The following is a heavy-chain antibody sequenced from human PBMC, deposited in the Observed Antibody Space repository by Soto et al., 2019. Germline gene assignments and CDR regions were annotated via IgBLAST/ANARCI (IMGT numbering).Heavy chain of an antibody. Sequence: SETLSLTCTVSGGSISSSSYYWGWIRQPPGKGLEWIGSIYYSGSTYYNPSLKSRVTISVDTSKNRFSLKLSSVTAADTAVYYCARRGDGYKGGYYYYGMDVWGQGTTVTVSS. CDR3: ARRGDGYKGGYYYYGMDV. CDR1: GGSISSSSYY. V-gene: IGHV4-39*01. CDR2: IYYSGST. J-gene: IGHJ6*02. D-gene: IGHD5-12*01.